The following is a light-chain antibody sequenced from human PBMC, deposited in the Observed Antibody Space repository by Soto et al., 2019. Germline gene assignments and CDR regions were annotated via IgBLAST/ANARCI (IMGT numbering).Light chain of an antibody. CDR2: AAS. Sequence: EIVLTQSPGSLSCSPGHISTVSCSASQTVRSNYLAWYQQKPGQAPRLLIYAASNRATGIPDRFSGSGSGTDFTLTISRLEPEDFAVYYCQQYGSSPQTFGQGTKVDIK. CDR1: QTVRSNY. CDR3: QQYGSSPQT. V-gene: IGKV3-20*01. J-gene: IGKJ1*01.